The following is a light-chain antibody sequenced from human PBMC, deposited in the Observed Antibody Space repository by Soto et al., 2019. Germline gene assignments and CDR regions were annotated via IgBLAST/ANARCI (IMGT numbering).Light chain of an antibody. J-gene: IGKJ4*01. Sequence: EIVLTQSPATLSLSPGEGAALSCRASQSVSRFLAWYQQKPGQAPRLLIYGASNRATGIPTRFSGSGSGTDFTLTISSLEAEDFALYYCHQRSTWLLTFGGGTKV. V-gene: IGKV3-11*01. CDR3: HQRSTWLLT. CDR1: QSVSRF. CDR2: GAS.